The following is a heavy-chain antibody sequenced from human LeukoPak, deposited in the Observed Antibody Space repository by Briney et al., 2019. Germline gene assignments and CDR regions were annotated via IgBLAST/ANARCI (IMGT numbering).Heavy chain of an antibody. J-gene: IGHJ5*02. CDR3: THSAPSYYYGSGSDFWFDP. V-gene: IGHV2-5*01. Sequence: SGPTLVKPTQTLTLTCTFSGFSLSTSGVAVGWIRQPPGKALEWLAFIYGSDDKRYSPSLKSKLTISKDTSKNQVVLIVTNMEPVDTATYYCTHSAPSYYYGSGSDFWFDPWGQGTLVTVSS. CDR1: GFSLSTSGVA. D-gene: IGHD3-10*01. CDR2: IYGSDDK.